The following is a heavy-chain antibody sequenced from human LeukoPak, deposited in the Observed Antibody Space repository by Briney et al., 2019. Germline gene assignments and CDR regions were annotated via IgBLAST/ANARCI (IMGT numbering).Heavy chain of an antibody. V-gene: IGHV3-7*01. J-gene: IGHJ5*02. Sequence: GSLRLSCAASGFTFSDYWMSWVRQAPGKGLEWVANIKQDGSEKHYVDSLRGRFTISRDNAKNSLDLQMNSPRAEDTAVYFCARDLYYFDSSGYYASDLWGQGTLVTVSS. D-gene: IGHD3-22*01. CDR2: IKQDGSEK. CDR3: ARDLYYFDSSGYYASDL. CDR1: GFTFSDYW.